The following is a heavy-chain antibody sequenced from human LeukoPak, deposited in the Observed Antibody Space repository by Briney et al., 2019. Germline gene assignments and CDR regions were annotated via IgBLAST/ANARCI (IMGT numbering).Heavy chain of an antibody. CDR2: VASDGSFK. V-gene: IGHV3-30*04. J-gene: IGHJ4*02. CDR3: ARDTSWSPFY. CDR1: GFTFDYYS. D-gene: IGHD6-13*01. Sequence: GGSLRLSCAASGFTFDYYSFHWVRQAPGEGLEWVAHVASDGSFKWYADSVKGRFTISRDTSRNTIFLQMNSLGPDDTAKYYCARDTSWSPFYWGQGTLVTVSS.